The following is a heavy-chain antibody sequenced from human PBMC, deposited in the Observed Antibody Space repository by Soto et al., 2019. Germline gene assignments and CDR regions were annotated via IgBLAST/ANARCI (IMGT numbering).Heavy chain of an antibody. Sequence: QVQLVESGGGLVKPGGSLRLSCAVSGFTFSDYYMTWIRQAPGKRLEWVSYISSSTSHTNYADSVKGRFTISRDNAKNSLLLQMNSLRAEDTAVYYCARGRVEAADYFDFLGQGTLGTVSS. CDR1: GFTFSDYY. CDR2: ISSSTSHT. V-gene: IGHV3-11*05. J-gene: IGHJ4*02. CDR3: ARGRVEAADYFDF. D-gene: IGHD2-15*01.